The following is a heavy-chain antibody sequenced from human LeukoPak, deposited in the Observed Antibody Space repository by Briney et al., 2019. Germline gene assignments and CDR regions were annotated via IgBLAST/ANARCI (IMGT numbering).Heavy chain of an antibody. Sequence: GGSLRLSCAASGFTFSGSAMHWVRQASGKGLEWVGRIRSKANSYATAYAASVKGRFTISRDDSKNTAYLQMNSLRAEDTAVYYCAKTSLYSQWFLDYWGQGTLVTVSS. V-gene: IGHV3-73*01. CDR3: AKTSLYSQWFLDY. D-gene: IGHD5-18*01. J-gene: IGHJ4*02. CDR2: IRSKANSYAT. CDR1: GFTFSGSA.